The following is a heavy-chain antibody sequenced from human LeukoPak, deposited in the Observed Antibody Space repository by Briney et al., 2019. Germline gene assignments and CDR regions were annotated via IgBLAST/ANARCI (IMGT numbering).Heavy chain of an antibody. CDR3: VGGSGWLGDS. CDR2: IKQDGSDI. J-gene: IGHJ4*02. V-gene: IGHV3-7*03. D-gene: IGHD6-19*01. Sequence: AASLKLSCKYSGFTFSNLWMTWVRQAPGKGLEWVANIKQDGSDIYYMDSVKGRFTISRDNAKNSLYLQMNSLRAEDTAMYYCVGGSGWLGDSWGRGTLVTVSS. CDR1: GFTFSNLW.